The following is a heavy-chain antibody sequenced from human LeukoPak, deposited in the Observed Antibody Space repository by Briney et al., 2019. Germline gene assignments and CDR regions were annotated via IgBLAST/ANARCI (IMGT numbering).Heavy chain of an antibody. CDR1: GGTFSSYA. D-gene: IGHD6-19*01. Sequence: SVKVSCKASGGTFSSYAISWVRQAPGQGLEWMGGIIPIFGTANYAQKFQGRVTITADKSTSTAFLELSSLTSDDTAIYYCAGVVFLGAGAGRGADYWGKGTLSPSPQ. CDR2: IIPIFGTA. V-gene: IGHV1-69*06. CDR3: AGVVFLGAGAGRGADY. J-gene: IGHJ4*02.